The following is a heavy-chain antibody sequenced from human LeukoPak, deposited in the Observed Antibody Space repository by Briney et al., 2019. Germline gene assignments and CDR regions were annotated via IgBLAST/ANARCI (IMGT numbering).Heavy chain of an antibody. V-gene: IGHV1-18*01. CDR3: ARDSYSIVDTAMKYFDY. D-gene: IGHD5-18*01. CDR2: ISAYNANT. Sequence: ASVKVSCKASGYTFTSYGISWVRQASGQGLEWMGWISAYNANTKYAQKLQGRVTMTTDTSTSTAYMELRSLRSDDTAVYYCARDSYSIVDTAMKYFDYWGQGTLVTVSS. CDR1: GYTFTSYG. J-gene: IGHJ4*02.